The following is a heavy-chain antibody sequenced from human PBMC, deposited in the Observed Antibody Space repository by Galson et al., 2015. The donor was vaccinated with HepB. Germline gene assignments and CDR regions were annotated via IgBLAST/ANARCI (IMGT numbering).Heavy chain of an antibody. J-gene: IGHJ3*02. Sequence: ETLSLTCTVSGGSISSSSYYWGWIRQPPGKGLEWIGSIYYSGSTYYNPSLKSRVTISVDTSKNQFSLKLSSVTAADTAVYYCARRGGGYCSSTSCHPTDDAFDIWGQGTMVTVSS. CDR1: GGSISSSSYY. V-gene: IGHV4-39*01. D-gene: IGHD2-2*01. CDR2: IYYSGST. CDR3: ARRGGGYCSSTSCHPTDDAFDI.